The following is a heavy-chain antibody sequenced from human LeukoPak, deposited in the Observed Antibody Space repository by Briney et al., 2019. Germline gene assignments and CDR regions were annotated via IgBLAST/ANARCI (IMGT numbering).Heavy chain of an antibody. V-gene: IGHV4-34*01. CDR1: GGSFSGYY. Sequence: SETLSLTCAVYGGSFSGYYWSWIRQPPRKGLEWIGEINHSGSTNYNPSLKSRVTISVDTSKNQFSLKLSSVTAADTAVYYCARVSPGQYYYDSSGPTIDYGGQGTLVTVSS. CDR2: INHSGST. D-gene: IGHD3-22*01. CDR3: ARVSPGQYYYDSSGPTIDY. J-gene: IGHJ4*02.